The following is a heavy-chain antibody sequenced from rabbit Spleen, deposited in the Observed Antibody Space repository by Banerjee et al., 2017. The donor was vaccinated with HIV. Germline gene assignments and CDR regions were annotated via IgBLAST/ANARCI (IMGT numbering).Heavy chain of an antibody. D-gene: IGHD6-1*01. J-gene: IGHJ4*01. CDR1: GFSFSSSYW. V-gene: IGHV1S45*01. CDR2: IDIGSSGFT. CDR3: ARSYGYGIPDYFDL. Sequence: QEQLEESGGDLVKPGASLTLTCTASGFSFSSSYWICWVRQAPGKGLEWIACIDIGSSGFTYFASWVNGRFTISKTSSTTVTLQMTSLTGADTATYFCARSYGYGIPDYFDLWGPGTLVTVS.